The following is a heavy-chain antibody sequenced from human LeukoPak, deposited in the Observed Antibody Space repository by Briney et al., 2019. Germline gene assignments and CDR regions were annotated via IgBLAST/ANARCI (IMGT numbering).Heavy chain of an antibody. V-gene: IGHV3-23*01. CDR3: AKDPSRSGASDY. J-gene: IGHJ4*02. CDR2: ISGSGGST. D-gene: IGHD1-26*01. Sequence: LSGGSLRLSCAASGFTFSSYAMSWVRQAPGKGLEWVSAISGSGGSTYYAGSVKGRFTISRDNSKNTLYLQMNSLRAEDTAVYYCAKDPSRSGASDYWGQGTLVTVSS. CDR1: GFTFSSYA.